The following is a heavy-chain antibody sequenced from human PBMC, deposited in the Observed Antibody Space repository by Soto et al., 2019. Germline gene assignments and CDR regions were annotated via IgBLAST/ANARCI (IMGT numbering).Heavy chain of an antibody. CDR2: IYYGGNT. V-gene: IGHV4-31*03. CDR1: GGSISSGGYY. J-gene: IGHJ6*02. Sequence: SSETLSLTCTVSGGSISSGGYYWSWIRQHPGKGLEWIGNIYYGGNTVSNPSLKSRLNISVDASKNQFALNLSSVTAADTAVYYCARERGRYYAMDVWGQGTTVTVSS. D-gene: IGHD3-10*01. CDR3: ARERGRYYAMDV.